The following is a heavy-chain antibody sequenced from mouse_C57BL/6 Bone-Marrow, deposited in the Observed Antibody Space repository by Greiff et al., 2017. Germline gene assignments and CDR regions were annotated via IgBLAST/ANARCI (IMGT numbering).Heavy chain of an antibody. V-gene: IGHV5-9*01. Sequence: EVMLVESGGGLVKPGGSLKLSCAASGFTFSSYTMSWVRQTPEKRLQWVAAISGGGGNTYYPDSVKGRFTISRDNDKNILYLQMSSLRSEDTAVYYCSRRVTTVLATKYFDVWGTGTTVTVSS. CDR2: ISGGGGNT. J-gene: IGHJ1*03. CDR3: SRRVTTVLATKYFDV. CDR1: GFTFSSYT. D-gene: IGHD1-1*01.